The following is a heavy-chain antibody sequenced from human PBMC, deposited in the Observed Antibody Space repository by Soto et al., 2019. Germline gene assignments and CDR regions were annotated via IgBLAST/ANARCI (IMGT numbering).Heavy chain of an antibody. J-gene: IGHJ3*02. V-gene: IGHV1-69*13. CDR1: GGTFSSYA. Sequence: ASVKVSCKASGGTFSSYAISWVRQAPGQGLEWMGGIIPIFGTANYAQKFQGRVTITADESTSTAYMELSSLRSEDTAVYYCARDPRIGGSYYGDDAFDIWGQGTMVTVSS. CDR3: ARDPRIGGSYYGDDAFDI. CDR2: IIPIFGTA. D-gene: IGHD3-10*01.